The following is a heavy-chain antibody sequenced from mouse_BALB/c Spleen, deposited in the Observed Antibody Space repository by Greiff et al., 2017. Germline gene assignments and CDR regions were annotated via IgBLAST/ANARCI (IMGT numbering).Heavy chain of an antibody. V-gene: IGHV1S56*01. CDR3: ARGAGEYYFDY. J-gene: IGHJ2*01. Sequence: QVQLQQSGPELVKPGASVRISCKASGYTFTSYYIHWVKQRPGQGLEWIGWIYPGNVNTKYNEKFKGKATLTADKSSSTAYMQLSSLTSEDSAVYFCARGAGEYYFDYWGQGTTLTVSS. CDR1: GYTFTSYY. CDR2: IYPGNVNT. D-gene: IGHD3-3*01.